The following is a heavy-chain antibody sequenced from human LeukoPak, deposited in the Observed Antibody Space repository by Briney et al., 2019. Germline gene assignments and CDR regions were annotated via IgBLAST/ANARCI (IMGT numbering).Heavy chain of an antibody. V-gene: IGHV3-74*01. CDR1: GFTFSNYW. J-gene: IGHJ4*02. Sequence: GGSLRLSCAASGFTFSNYWMHWVRQAPGKGLVWVSGINSDGSSARYADSVKGRFTISRDNAKNTLYLQMNSLRAGDTAVYYCARGSGQNFDYWGQGTLVTVSS. D-gene: IGHD3-10*01. CDR2: INSDGSSA. CDR3: ARGSGQNFDY.